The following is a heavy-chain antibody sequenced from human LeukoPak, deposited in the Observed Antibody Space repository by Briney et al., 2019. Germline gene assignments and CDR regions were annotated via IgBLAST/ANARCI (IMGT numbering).Heavy chain of an antibody. CDR1: GGSFTPYY. CDR3: ARGFDGPNAFDI. J-gene: IGHJ3*02. V-gene: IGHV4-59*01. CDR2: ISYSGST. D-gene: IGHD3-9*01. Sequence: SETLSLTCTVSGGSFTPYYWSWIRQPPGKGLEWIGHISYSGSTNYNPSLKSRVTVSIDTSKNQVSLKLSSMTAPDTAVYYCARGFDGPNAFDIWGQGTMVTVSS.